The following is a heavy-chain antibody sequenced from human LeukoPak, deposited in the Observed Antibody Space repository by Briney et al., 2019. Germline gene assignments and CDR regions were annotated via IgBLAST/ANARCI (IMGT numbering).Heavy chain of an antibody. CDR1: GGSFSGYY. V-gene: IGHV4-59*01. CDR2: IYYSGST. Sequence: PSETLSLTCAVYGGSFSGYYWSWIRQPPGKGLEWIGYIYYSGSTNYNPSLKSRVTISVDTSKNQFSLKLSSVTAADTAVYYCASYSEGYSYGSFDYWGQGTLVTVSS. D-gene: IGHD5-18*01. J-gene: IGHJ4*02. CDR3: ASYSEGYSYGSFDY.